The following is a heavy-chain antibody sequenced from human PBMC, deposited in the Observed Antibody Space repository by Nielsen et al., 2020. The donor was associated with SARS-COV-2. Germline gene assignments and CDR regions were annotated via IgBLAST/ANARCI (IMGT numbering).Heavy chain of an antibody. CDR2: IKQDGSEK. Sequence: GESLKISCAASGFTFSSYWMSWVRQAPGKGLEWVANIKQDGSEKYYVDSVKGRFTISRDNSKNTLYLQMNSLRAEDTAVYYCARDSSLYYFDYWGQGTLVTVSS. CDR1: GFTFSSYW. V-gene: IGHV3-7*01. CDR3: ARDSSLYYFDY. J-gene: IGHJ4*02.